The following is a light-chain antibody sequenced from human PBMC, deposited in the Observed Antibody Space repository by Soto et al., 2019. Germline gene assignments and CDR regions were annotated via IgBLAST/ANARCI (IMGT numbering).Light chain of an antibody. J-gene: IGLJ1*01. V-gene: IGLV2-14*01. CDR2: EVS. Sequence: QSVLTQPASVSGYPGQAITISCTGTSSDVGGYNYVSWYQQHPGKAPKLMIYEVSNRPSGVSNRFSGSKSGNTASLTISGLQAEDEADYYCSSYTSTSSRVFGTGTKSPS. CDR1: SSDVGGYNY. CDR3: SSYTSTSSRV.